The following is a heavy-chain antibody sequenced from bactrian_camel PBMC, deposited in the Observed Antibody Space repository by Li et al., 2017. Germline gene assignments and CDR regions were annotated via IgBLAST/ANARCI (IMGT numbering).Heavy chain of an antibody. V-gene: IGHV3S10*01. J-gene: IGHJ6*01. Sequence: VQLVESGGGSVQAGGSLKLSCTAPGFTVIDNNCDMDWFRQAAGEQREGVAYVDQDGPTYYADAVKGRFTLSRDNAKNTLYLQLNTLKTEDTAMYYCAGWGSRVDFSFWGQGTQVTVS. CDR3: AGWGSRVDFSF. D-gene: IGHD5*01. CDR1: GFTVIDNNCD. CDR2: VDQDGPT.